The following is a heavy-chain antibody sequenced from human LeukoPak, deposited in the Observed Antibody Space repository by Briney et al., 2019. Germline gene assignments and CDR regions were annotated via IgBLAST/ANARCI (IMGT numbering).Heavy chain of an antibody. Sequence: GGSLRLSCAASGFTFSSYALSWVRQAPGKGLEWVSYISSSGSTIYYADSVKGRFTISRDNAKNSLYLQMNSLRAEDTAVYYCARDLNWSYYDSSGYPDYWGQGTLVTVSS. CDR2: ISSSGSTI. V-gene: IGHV3-48*03. J-gene: IGHJ4*02. CDR3: ARDLNWSYYDSSGYPDY. D-gene: IGHD3-22*01. CDR1: GFTFSSYA.